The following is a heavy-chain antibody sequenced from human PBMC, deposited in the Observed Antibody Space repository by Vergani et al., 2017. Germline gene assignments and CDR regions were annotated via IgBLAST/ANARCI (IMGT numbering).Heavy chain of an antibody. J-gene: IGHJ6*02. D-gene: IGHD1-1*01. CDR1: GYTFTGYY. V-gene: IGHV1-2*02. CDR2: INPNSGGT. CDR3: ARDQATGLPHYGMDV. Sequence: QVQLVQSGAEVKKPGASVKVSCKASGYTFTGYYMHWVRQAPGQGLEWMGWINPNSGGTNYAQNFQGRVTMTRDTSISTAYMELSRLRSDDTAVYYCARDQATGLPHYGMDVWGQGTTVTVSS.